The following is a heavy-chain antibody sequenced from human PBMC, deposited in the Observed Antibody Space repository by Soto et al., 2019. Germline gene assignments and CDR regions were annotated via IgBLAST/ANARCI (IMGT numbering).Heavy chain of an antibody. J-gene: IGHJ4*02. Sequence: QVQLVQSRAQVRRPGASVKVSCEASGYTFATSYIHWVRQAPGQGLEWVARIIPTTGWTIYADKCRGRVTVTRDTSTSTVYMELSRLRSEDTALSYCARDGGNYDFDLWGQGTLVTVSS. V-gene: IGHV1-46*01. CDR1: GYTFATSY. D-gene: IGHD3-16*01. CDR2: IIPTTGWT. CDR3: ARDGGNYDFDL.